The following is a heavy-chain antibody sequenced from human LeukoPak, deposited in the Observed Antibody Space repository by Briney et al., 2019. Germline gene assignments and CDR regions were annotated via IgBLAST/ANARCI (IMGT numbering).Heavy chain of an antibody. CDR2: IYYSGST. J-gene: IGHJ4*02. Sequence: SETLSLTCTVSGGSVSSGSYYWSWIRQPPGKGLEWIGYIYYSGSTNYNPSLKSRVTISVHTSKNQFSLKLSSVTAADAAVYYCARDWDYWGRGTLVTVSS. CDR3: ARDWDY. CDR1: GGSVSSGSYY. V-gene: IGHV4-61*01.